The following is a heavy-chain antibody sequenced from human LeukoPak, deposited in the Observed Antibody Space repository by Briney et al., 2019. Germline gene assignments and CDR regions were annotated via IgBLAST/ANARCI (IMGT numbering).Heavy chain of an antibody. V-gene: IGHV4-38-2*02. CDR3: ARMHYGDYGDY. D-gene: IGHD4-17*01. CDR2: MYHTGNI. CDR1: GYSINSGYY. J-gene: IGHJ4*02. Sequence: SETLSLTCTVSGYSINSGYYWGWIRQPPGQGLEWIVSMYHTGNIHYNPSLKSRVTISIDTSKNLFSLKLGSVTAADTAVYFCARMHYGDYGDYWGQGILVTVSS.